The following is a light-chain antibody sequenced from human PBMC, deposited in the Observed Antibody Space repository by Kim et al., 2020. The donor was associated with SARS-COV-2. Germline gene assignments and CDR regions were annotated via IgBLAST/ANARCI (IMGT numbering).Light chain of an antibody. Sequence: EIVMTQSPATLSVSPGERATLSCRASQSVSSNLAWYQQKPGQAPRLLIYGASTRATGIPARFSGSGSGTEFTLTISSLQSEDFAVYYCQQYNNWPLALTFGGGTKVKI. CDR2: GAS. J-gene: IGKJ4*01. V-gene: IGKV3-15*01. CDR1: QSVSSN. CDR3: QQYNNWPLALT.